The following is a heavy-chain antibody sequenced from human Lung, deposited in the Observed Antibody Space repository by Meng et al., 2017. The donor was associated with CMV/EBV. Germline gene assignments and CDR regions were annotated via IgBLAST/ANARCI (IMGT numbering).Heavy chain of an antibody. Sequence: GGXXRLSCLGSGFDFSTYSMNWFRQAPGKGPEWVSSISSSSSYIYYADSVKGRFTVSRNNANDSLYLQMNSLRAEDTGVYYCARDRQNSNYGSTDYWGQG. V-gene: IGHV3-21*06. CDR2: ISSSSSYI. CDR1: GFDFSTYS. CDR3: ARDRQNSNYGSTDY. D-gene: IGHD4-11*01. J-gene: IGHJ4*02.